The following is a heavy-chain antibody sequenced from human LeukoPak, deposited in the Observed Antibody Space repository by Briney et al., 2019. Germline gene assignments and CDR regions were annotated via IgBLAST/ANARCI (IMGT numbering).Heavy chain of an antibody. CDR2: INAGNGNT. CDR1: VYTFTSYA. D-gene: IGHD4-17*01. J-gene: IGHJ3*02. CDR3: ARGGDYDAFDI. Sequence: ASVSVSCQASVYTFTSYAMHGVGQAPGQRLEWMGWINAGNGNTKYSQTFQGRVTITRNTSASTAYMELSSLRSEDTAVYYCARGGDYDAFDIWGQGTMVTVSS. V-gene: IGHV1-3*01.